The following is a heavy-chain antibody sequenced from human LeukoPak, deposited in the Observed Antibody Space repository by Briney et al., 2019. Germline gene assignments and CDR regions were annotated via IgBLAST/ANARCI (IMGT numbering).Heavy chain of an antibody. CDR1: GGSISSSSYY. J-gene: IGHJ4*02. Sequence: SETLSLTCTVSGGSISSSSYYWGWIRQPPGKGLEWIGSIYYSGSTYYNPSLKSRVTISVDTSKNQSSLKLSSVTAADTAVYYCARHSRGSYRFYYWGQGTLVTVSS. D-gene: IGHD1-26*01. CDR2: IYYSGST. CDR3: ARHSRGSYRFYY. V-gene: IGHV4-39*01.